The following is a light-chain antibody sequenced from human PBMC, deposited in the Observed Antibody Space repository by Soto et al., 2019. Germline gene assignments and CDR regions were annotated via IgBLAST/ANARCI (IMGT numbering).Light chain of an antibody. V-gene: IGLV1-40*01. CDR2: GNS. CDR3: QSYDSSLSGYV. CDR1: SSNIGAGND. J-gene: IGLJ1*01. Sequence: QSVLTQPPSVSGAPGQRVTISCTGSSSNIGAGNDVPWYQQLPGKAPKLLIFGNSNRPSGVPDRFSGSKSGTSASLVITGLKAEDEADYYCQSYDSSLSGYVFGTGTKLTVL.